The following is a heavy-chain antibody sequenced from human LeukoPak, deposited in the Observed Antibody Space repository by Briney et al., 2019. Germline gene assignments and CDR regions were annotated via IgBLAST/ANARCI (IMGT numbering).Heavy chain of an antibody. D-gene: IGHD3-3*01. CDR2: IIPIFGTA. V-gene: IGHV1-69*13. CDR3: ARSPLYRPELRYLNY. Sequence: ASVKVSCKASGGTFSSYAISWVRQAPGQGLEWMGGIIPIFGTANYAQKFQGRVTITADESTSTAYMELSSLRSEDTAVYYCARSPLYRPELRYLNYWGQGTLVTVSS. J-gene: IGHJ4*02. CDR1: GGTFSSYA.